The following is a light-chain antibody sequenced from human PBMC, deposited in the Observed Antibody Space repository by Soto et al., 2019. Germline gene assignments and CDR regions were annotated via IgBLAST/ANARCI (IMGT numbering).Light chain of an antibody. Sequence: DIQMTQSPSTLSASVGDRVTITCRVSQTISAWLAWYQQKPGKAPKLLIYKASNLESGVPSRFSGSGSGTEFTLTISSLEPDDFATYYCQQYDSYSYTFGQGTKLEIK. CDR1: QTISAW. J-gene: IGKJ2*01. CDR3: QQYDSYSYT. V-gene: IGKV1-5*03. CDR2: KAS.